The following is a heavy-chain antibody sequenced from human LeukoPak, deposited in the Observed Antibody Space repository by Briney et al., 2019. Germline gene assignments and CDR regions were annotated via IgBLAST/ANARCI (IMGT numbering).Heavy chain of an antibody. J-gene: IGHJ6*02. CDR1: GFTFSNYG. CDR3: ARGDMSHWYGMDL. V-gene: IGHV3-66*01. D-gene: IGHD2-15*01. CDR2: IYSGGST. Sequence: PGGSLRLSCAASGFTFSNYGMHWVRQAPGKGLEWVAVIYSGGSTHHADSVQGRFTISRDNSKNSVYLQMNSLRDEDTALYYCARGDMSHWYGMDLWGQGTTVTVSS.